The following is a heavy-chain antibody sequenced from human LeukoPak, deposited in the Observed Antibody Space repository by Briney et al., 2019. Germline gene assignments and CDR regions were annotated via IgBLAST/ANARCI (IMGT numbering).Heavy chain of an antibody. D-gene: IGHD2-15*01. V-gene: IGHV4-4*07. J-gene: IGHJ6*03. CDR1: GGSINNYY. Sequence: PSETLSLTCTVSGGSINNYYWSWIRQPAGKGLEWIGLIYSSGSTSYNPSLKSRVTMSVDTSKNQFSLKLSSVTAADTAVYYCARDMPAAVVVVAATPYYYYYMDVWGKGTTVTISS. CDR3: ARDMPAAVVVVAATPYYYYYMDV. CDR2: IYSSGST.